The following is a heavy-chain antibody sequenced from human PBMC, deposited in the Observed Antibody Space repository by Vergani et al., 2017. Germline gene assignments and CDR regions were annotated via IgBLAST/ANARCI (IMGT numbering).Heavy chain of an antibody. J-gene: IGHJ6*03. CDR3: ARDLGGGPPDYYYYMDV. Sequence: QLQLQESASGLVKPSQTLSLTCAVSGGSISSGGYSWSWIRQPPGKGLEWIGYIYHSGSTYYNPSLKSRVTISVDRSKNQFSLKLISVTAADTAVYYCARDLGGGPPDYYYYMDVWGKGTTVTVSS. D-gene: IGHD3-16*01. V-gene: IGHV4-30-2*01. CDR1: GGSISSGGYS. CDR2: IYHSGST.